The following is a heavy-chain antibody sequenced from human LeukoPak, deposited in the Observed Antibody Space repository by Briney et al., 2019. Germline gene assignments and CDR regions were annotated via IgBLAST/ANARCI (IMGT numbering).Heavy chain of an antibody. Sequence: GGSLRLSCAASGFTFSSHSMNWVRQAPGKGLEWVSYISSSSSTIYYADSVKGRFTISRDNAKNSLYLQMNSLRAEDTAVYYCARDPPDMVAEYYFDYWSQGTLVTVSS. CDR3: ARDPPDMVAEYYFDY. D-gene: IGHD3-10*01. CDR1: GFTFSSHS. V-gene: IGHV3-48*01. J-gene: IGHJ4*02. CDR2: ISSSSSTI.